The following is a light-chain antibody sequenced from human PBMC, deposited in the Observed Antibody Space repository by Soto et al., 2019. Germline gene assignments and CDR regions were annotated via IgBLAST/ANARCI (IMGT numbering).Light chain of an antibody. CDR3: CSYAGSYTYV. Sequence: QSVLAQPRSVSGSPGQSVTISCTGTSYNIGEYNYVSWFQQHPGKVPKLIIYDVNKRPSGVPDRFSGSKSGSTASLTISGLQADDESDYYCCSYAGSYTYVFGTGTKLTVL. CDR1: SYNIGEYNY. V-gene: IGLV2-11*01. J-gene: IGLJ1*01. CDR2: DVN.